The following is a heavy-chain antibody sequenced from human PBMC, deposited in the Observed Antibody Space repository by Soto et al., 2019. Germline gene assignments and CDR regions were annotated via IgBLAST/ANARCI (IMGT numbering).Heavy chain of an antibody. CDR3: SLRGILEWLLDDSYYMDV. CDR1: GGSFSGYY. J-gene: IGHJ6*03. V-gene: IGHV4-34*01. CDR2: INHSGST. Sequence: SETLSLTCAVYGGSFSGYYWSWIRQPPGKGLEWIGEINHSGSTNYNPSLKSRVTISVDTSKNQFSLKLSSVTAADTAVYYCSLRGILEWLLDDSYYMDVWGKGTTVTVSS. D-gene: IGHD3-3*01.